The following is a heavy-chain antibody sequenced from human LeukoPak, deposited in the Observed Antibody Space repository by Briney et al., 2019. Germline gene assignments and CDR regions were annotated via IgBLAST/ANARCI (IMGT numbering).Heavy chain of an antibody. J-gene: IGHJ4*02. V-gene: IGHV3-23*01. Sequence: GGSLRLSCAASGFTFSSYAMSWVRQAPGKGLEWVSAISRSGGSTYYADSVKGRFTISRDNSKNTLYLQMNSLRAEDTAVYYCAKVGVGYCSSTSCYTYYFDYWGQGTLVTVSS. CDR3: AKVGVGYCSSTSCYTYYFDY. CDR2: ISRSGGST. CDR1: GFTFSSYA. D-gene: IGHD2-2*02.